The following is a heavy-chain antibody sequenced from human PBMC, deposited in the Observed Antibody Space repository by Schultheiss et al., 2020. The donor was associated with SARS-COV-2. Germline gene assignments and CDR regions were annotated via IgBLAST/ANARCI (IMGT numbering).Heavy chain of an antibody. Sequence: GGSLRLSCAASGFTFSSYAMHWVRQAPGKGLEWVAVISYDGSNKYYADSVKGRFTISRDNSKNTLYLQMNSLRAEDTALYYCARARIAVAGTLDYWGQGTLVTVSS. CDR3: ARARIAVAGTLDY. D-gene: IGHD6-19*01. CDR2: ISYDGSNK. CDR1: GFTFSSYA. V-gene: IGHV3-30-3*01. J-gene: IGHJ4*02.